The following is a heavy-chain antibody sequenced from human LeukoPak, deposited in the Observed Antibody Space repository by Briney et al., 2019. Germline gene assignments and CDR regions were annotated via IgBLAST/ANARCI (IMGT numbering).Heavy chain of an antibody. CDR1: GGSISSSSYY. Sequence: SETLSLTCTVSGGSISSSSYYWGWIRQPPGKGLEWIGSIYYSGSTYYNPSLKSRVTISVDTSKNQFSLKLSSVTAADTAVYYCARRSGTWFDPWGQGTLVTVSS. J-gene: IGHJ5*02. CDR3: ARRSGTWFDP. CDR2: IYYSGST. V-gene: IGHV4-39*07. D-gene: IGHD3-10*01.